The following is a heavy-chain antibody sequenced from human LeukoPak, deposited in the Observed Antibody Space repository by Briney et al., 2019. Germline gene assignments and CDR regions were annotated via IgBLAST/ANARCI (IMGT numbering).Heavy chain of an antibody. J-gene: IGHJ6*03. V-gene: IGHV1-8*01. CDR2: MNPNSGNT. CDR1: GYTFTSYD. CDR3: ARAASWSPIGDSYYHMDV. D-gene: IGHD6-13*01. Sequence: GASVKVSCKASGYTFTSYDINWVRRATGQGLEWMGWMNPNSGNTGYAQKFQGRVTMAMNTSINTAYMELSSLRSEDTAVYYCARAASWSPIGDSYYHMDVWGKGTTVTISS.